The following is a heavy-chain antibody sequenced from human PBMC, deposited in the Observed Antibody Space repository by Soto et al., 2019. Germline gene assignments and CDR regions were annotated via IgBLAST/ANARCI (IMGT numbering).Heavy chain of an antibody. CDR1: GFTFSNAW. J-gene: IGHJ4*01. CDR3: TTDSYISITISRFDY. CDR2: VKSKTHGGTT. V-gene: IGHV3-15*07. D-gene: IGHD3-10*01. Sequence: EVQLVESGGGLVKPGGSLRLSCAASGFTFSNAWINWVRQAPGKGLEWVGRVKSKTHGGTTDDSEHVKGRFSIARDESNNKVYLQMNSLNIEAPAVSDCTTDSYISITISRFDYWGHGTLVTVSS.